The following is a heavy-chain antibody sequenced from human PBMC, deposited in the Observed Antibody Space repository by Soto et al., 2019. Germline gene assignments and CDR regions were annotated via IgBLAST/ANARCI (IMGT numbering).Heavy chain of an antibody. CDR2: ISDTGSSH. V-gene: IGHV3-30*18. Sequence: LRLSCVGSVFTFSSYGMHWVRQAPGKGLECVAVISDTGSSHYYAASVEGRFTISRENSKNTLSLHMDRLRVEDTAVYYCAKDRGGDCPDNSCYFGADYWGQGTPVTVSS. J-gene: IGHJ4*02. CDR3: AKDRGGDCPDNSCYFGADY. CDR1: VFTFSSYG. D-gene: IGHD2-2*01.